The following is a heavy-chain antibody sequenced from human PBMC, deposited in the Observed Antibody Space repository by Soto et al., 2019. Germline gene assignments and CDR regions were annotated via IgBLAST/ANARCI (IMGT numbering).Heavy chain of an antibody. CDR1: AFTLSTYW. J-gene: IGHJ4*02. V-gene: IGHV3-7*03. CDR2: INEDGSEK. Sequence: EVHLVESGGGLVQPGGSLRLSCAGSAFTLSTYWMTWVHQAPGKGLEWVANINEDGSEKYYVDSVKGRFTISRDNAKNSLYLQMNSLRAEDTAVYYCARPDRDGYNTFDYWGQGALVTVSS. CDR3: ARPDRDGYNTFDY. D-gene: IGHD5-12*01.